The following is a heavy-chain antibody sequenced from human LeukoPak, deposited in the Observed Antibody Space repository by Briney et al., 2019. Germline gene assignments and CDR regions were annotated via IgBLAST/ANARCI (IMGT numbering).Heavy chain of an antibody. V-gene: IGHV3-33*08. Sequence: GGSLRLSCAASGFTFNNYGMHWVRQAPGKGLEWVAVISFDGSNKNYADSVKGRFTISRDNSKNTLYLQMDSLRAEDTAVYYCARDVDYYDILTGYYQHFGMDVWGQGTTVTVSS. CDR2: ISFDGSNK. CDR3: ARDVDYYDILTGYYQHFGMDV. J-gene: IGHJ6*02. D-gene: IGHD3-9*01. CDR1: GFTFNNYG.